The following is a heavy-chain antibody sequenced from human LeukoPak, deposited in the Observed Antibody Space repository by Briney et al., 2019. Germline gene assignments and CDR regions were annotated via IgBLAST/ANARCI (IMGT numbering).Heavy chain of an antibody. D-gene: IGHD2-2*01. J-gene: IGHJ3*02. CDR3: ARDNSQDIVVVPAAYDAFDI. CDR2: ISAYNGNT. V-gene: IGHV1-18*01. CDR1: GYTFTSYG. Sequence: ASVKVSCKASGYTFTSYGISWVRQAPGQGLEWMGWISAYNGNTNYAQKLQGRVTMTTDTSTSTAYMELRSLRSDDTAVYYCARDNSQDIVVVPAAYDAFDIWGQGTMVTVSS.